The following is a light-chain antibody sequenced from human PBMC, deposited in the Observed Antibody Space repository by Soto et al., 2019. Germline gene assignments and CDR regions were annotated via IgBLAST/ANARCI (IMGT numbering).Light chain of an antibody. CDR1: NTDVGQDKS. J-gene: IGLJ1*01. CDR3: VSYTDTDTLV. Sequence: QSVLTQPASVSGSRGQSIIISCVGRNTDVGQDKSVSWCQQGPGKAPKLLIFEVTNRPSGVSNRFSGSRSGNTASLTISGLQPDDEGDYFCVSYTDTDTLVFGTGTKV. V-gene: IGLV2-14*01. CDR2: EVT.